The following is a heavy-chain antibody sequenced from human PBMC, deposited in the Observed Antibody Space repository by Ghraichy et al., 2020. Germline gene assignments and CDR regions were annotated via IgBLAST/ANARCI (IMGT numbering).Heavy chain of an antibody. CDR2: ISAYNGNT. CDR3: ARVEAYYDILTGYSYYYYMDV. D-gene: IGHD3-9*01. J-gene: IGHJ6*03. Sequence: ASVKVSCKASGYTFTSYGISWVRQAPGQGLEWMGWISAYNGNTNYAQKLQGRVTMTTDTSTSTAYMELRSLRSDDTAVYYCARVEAYYDILTGYSYYYYMDVWGKGTTVTVSS. V-gene: IGHV1-18*04. CDR1: GYTFTSYG.